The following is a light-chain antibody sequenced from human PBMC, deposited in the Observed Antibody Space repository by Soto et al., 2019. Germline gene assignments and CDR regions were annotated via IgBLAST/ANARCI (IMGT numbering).Light chain of an antibody. J-gene: IGKJ1*01. CDR1: XXVRNNY. CDR2: ETY. CDR3: QQYGSSSRT. V-gene: IGKV3-20*01. Sequence: QSPDTLSSSPXXXXTLSXXXXXXVRNNYLAWYQLKPGQAPRLLIYETYRRATGIPDRFSGSGSGTDFTLTISRLEPEDFAVYHCQQYGSSSRTFGPGTKVEIK.